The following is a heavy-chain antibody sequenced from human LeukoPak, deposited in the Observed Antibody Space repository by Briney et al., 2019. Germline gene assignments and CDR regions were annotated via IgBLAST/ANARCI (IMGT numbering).Heavy chain of an antibody. Sequence: WASVKVSCKASGYTFTSYDINWVRQATGQGLEWMGWISAYNGNTNYAQKLQGRVTMTTDTSTSTAYMELRSLRSDDTAVYYCASGLLWFGELLYHLDYWGQGTLVTVSS. CDR3: ASGLLWFGELLYHLDY. D-gene: IGHD3-10*01. V-gene: IGHV1-18*01. J-gene: IGHJ4*02. CDR1: GYTFTSYD. CDR2: ISAYNGNT.